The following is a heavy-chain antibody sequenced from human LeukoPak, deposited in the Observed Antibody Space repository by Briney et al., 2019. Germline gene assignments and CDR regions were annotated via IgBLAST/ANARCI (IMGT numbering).Heavy chain of an antibody. Sequence: PGGSLRLSCAASGFTFSSYWMHWVRQAPGKGLEWVSYISSSSSTIYYADSVKGRFTISRDHAKNSLYLQMNSLRAEDTAVYYCAGYIAAAGNDAFDIWGQGTMVTVSS. CDR1: GFTFSSYW. CDR2: ISSSSSTI. CDR3: AGYIAAAGNDAFDI. J-gene: IGHJ3*02. D-gene: IGHD6-13*01. V-gene: IGHV3-48*01.